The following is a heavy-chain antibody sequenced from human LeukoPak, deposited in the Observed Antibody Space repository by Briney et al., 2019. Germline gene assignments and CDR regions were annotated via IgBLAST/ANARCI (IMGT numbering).Heavy chain of an antibody. CDR1: GFTFSSYS. Sequence: GGSLRLSCAASGFTFSSYSMNRVRQAPGKGLEWVSSISSSSSYIYYADSVKGRFTISRDNAKNSLYLQMNSLRAEDTAVYYCARDDCSGGSCYWGYYYYYGMDVWGQGTTVTVSS. D-gene: IGHD2-15*01. CDR3: ARDDCSGGSCYWGYYYYYGMDV. CDR2: ISSSSSYI. V-gene: IGHV3-21*01. J-gene: IGHJ6*02.